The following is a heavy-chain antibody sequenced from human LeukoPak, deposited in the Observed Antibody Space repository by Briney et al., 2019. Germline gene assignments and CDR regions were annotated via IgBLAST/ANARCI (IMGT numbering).Heavy chain of an antibody. Sequence: ASVKVSCKASGGTFSSYAISWVRQAPGQGLEWMGGIIPIFGTANYAQKFQGRVTITADESTSTAYMELGSLRSEDTAVYYCARGFDSGYDRGFDYWGQGTLVTVSS. CDR2: IIPIFGTA. V-gene: IGHV1-69*13. D-gene: IGHD5-12*01. CDR1: GGTFSSYA. J-gene: IGHJ4*02. CDR3: ARGFDSGYDRGFDY.